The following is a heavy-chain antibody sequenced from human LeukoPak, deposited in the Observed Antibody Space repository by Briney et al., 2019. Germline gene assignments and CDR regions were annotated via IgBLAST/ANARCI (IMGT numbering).Heavy chain of an antibody. CDR1: AFTFSTYG. V-gene: IGHV3-33*01. CDR3: AREQNFDWELYGMDV. CDR2: IWYDGSNK. J-gene: IGHJ6*04. D-gene: IGHD3-9*01. Sequence: SLRRSCAASAFTFSTYGMHWVRQAPGKGLEWVAVIWYDGSNKYYADSVKGRFTISRDNSKNTLYLQMNSLRAEDTAVYYCAREQNFDWELYGMDVWGKGTTVTVSS.